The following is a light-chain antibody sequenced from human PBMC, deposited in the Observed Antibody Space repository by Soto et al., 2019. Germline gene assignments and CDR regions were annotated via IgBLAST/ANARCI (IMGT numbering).Light chain of an antibody. Sequence: QSALTQPPSASGSPGQSVTISCTGTSTDVGGYDYVSWYQQHPGKVPKLMIYEVNKRPSGVPDHFSGSKSGNTASLTVSGLQPEDEADYYCTSYAGGNNVFGTGTKVTVL. CDR2: EVN. J-gene: IGLJ1*01. V-gene: IGLV2-8*01. CDR3: TSYAGGNNV. CDR1: STDVGGYDY.